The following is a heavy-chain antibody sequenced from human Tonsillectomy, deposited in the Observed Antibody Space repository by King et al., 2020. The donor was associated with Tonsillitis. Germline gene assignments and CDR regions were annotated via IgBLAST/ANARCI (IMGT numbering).Heavy chain of an antibody. V-gene: IGHV3-21*01. CDR1: GFTFSTFS. Sequence: VQLVESGGGLFKPGGSLRLSCAASGFTFSTFSMNWVRPAPGGGLAGVSFLSGSSAYFEYADSVKGRFTVSRDNAKNSLFLQMNSLRAEDTAIYYCARDLGRLSGSYFDYWGQGTPVTVSS. D-gene: IGHD1-26*01. J-gene: IGHJ4*02. CDR3: ARDLGRLSGSYFDY. CDR2: LSGSSAYF.